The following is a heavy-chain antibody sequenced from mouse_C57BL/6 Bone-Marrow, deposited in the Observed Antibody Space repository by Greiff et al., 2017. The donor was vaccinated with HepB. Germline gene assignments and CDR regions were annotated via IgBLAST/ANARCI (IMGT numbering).Heavy chain of an antibody. CDR1: GFTFSSYA. Sequence: DVMLVESGEGLVKPGGSLKLSCAASGFTFSSYAMSWVRQTPEKRLEWVAYISSGGDYIYYADTVKGRFTISRDNARNTLYLQMSSLKSEDTAMYYCTRALFITGDAYWGQGTLVTVSA. CDR3: TRALFITGDAY. CDR2: ISSGGDYI. D-gene: IGHD1-1*01. J-gene: IGHJ3*01. V-gene: IGHV5-9-1*02.